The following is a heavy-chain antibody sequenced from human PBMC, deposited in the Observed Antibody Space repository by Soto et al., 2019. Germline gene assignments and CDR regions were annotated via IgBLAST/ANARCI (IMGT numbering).Heavy chain of an antibody. CDR2: INHSGST. CDR1: GGSFSGYY. D-gene: IGHD6-19*01. V-gene: IGHV4-34*01. CDR3: ARGLRIAVAGIPRTGINDY. Sequence: SETLSLTCAAYGGSFSGYYWSWIRQPPGKGLEWIGEINHSGSTNYNPSLKSRVTISVDTSKNQFSLKLSSVTAADTAVYYCARGLRIAVAGIPRTGINDYWGQGTLVTVSS. J-gene: IGHJ4*02.